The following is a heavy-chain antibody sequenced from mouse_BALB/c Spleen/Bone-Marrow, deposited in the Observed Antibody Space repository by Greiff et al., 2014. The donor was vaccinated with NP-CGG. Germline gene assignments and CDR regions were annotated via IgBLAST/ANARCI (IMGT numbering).Heavy chain of an antibody. V-gene: IGHV1-80*01. D-gene: IGHD4-1*01. Sequence: VQLQQSGAELVRPGSSVKISCKASGYAFSSYWMNWVKQRPGQGLEWIGQIYPGDGDTNYNGKFKGKATLTADKSPSTAYMQLSSLTSEDPAVYFCARVRNWADYWGQGTTLTVSS. J-gene: IGHJ2*01. CDR1: GYAFSSYW. CDR3: ARVRNWADY. CDR2: IYPGDGDT.